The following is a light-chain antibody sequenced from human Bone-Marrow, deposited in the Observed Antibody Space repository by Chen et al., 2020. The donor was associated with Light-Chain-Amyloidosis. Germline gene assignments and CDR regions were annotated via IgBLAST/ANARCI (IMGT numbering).Light chain of an antibody. V-gene: IGLV2-14*01. Sequence: QSALTQPASVSGSPGQSITISCTGTSSDVGGYNYVSWYQQHPGKAPTLMIYDVSNRPSGVSNGFSGSKSGNTDFLTISGLQAEDEADYCCSSYTSSSTLVVFGGGTKLTVL. CDR1: SSDVGGYNY. J-gene: IGLJ2*01. CDR2: DVS. CDR3: SSYTSSSTLVV.